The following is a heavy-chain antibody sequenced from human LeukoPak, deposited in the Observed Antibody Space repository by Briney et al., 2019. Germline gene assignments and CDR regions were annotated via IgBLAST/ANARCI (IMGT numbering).Heavy chain of an antibody. Sequence: GGSLRLSCAASGFTFSSYGMHWVRQAPDKGLEWVAVISYDGSNKYYADSVKGRFTISRDNSKNTLYLQMNSLRPEDTAVYYCAKDPRTGYGPYYYYGMDVWGQGTTVTVSS. D-gene: IGHD4-17*01. V-gene: IGHV3-30*18. CDR3: AKDPRTGYGPYYYYGMDV. CDR2: ISYDGSNK. CDR1: GFTFSSYG. J-gene: IGHJ6*02.